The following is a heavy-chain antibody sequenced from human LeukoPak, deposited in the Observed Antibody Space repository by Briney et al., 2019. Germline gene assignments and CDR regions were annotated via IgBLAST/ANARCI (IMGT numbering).Heavy chain of an antibody. J-gene: IGHJ4*02. CDR3: AKGGHKAVLIDY. Sequence: GGSLRLSCAASGFTFSSYAMSWVRQAPGKGLEWVSTITGGGGSTYYADSVKGRFTISRDNSKDTLYLQMNSLRAEDTAVYYCAKGGHKAVLIDYWGQGTLVTVSS. CDR2: ITGGGGST. D-gene: IGHD2-8*01. CDR1: GFTFSSYA. V-gene: IGHV3-23*01.